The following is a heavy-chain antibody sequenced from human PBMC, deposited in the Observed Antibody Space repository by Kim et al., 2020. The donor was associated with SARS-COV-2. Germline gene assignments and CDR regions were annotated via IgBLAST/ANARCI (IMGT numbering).Heavy chain of an antibody. CDR1: GYTFTSYG. CDR2: ISAYNGNT. CDR3: ARDLGYCSGGSCYSYFDY. V-gene: IGHV1-18*04. J-gene: IGHJ4*02. Sequence: ASVKVSCKASGYTFTSYGISWVRQAPGKGLEWMGWISAYNGNTNYAQKLQGRVTMTTDTSTSTAYMELRSLRSDDTAVYYCARDLGYCSGGSCYSYFDYWGQGTLVTVSS. D-gene: IGHD2-15*01.